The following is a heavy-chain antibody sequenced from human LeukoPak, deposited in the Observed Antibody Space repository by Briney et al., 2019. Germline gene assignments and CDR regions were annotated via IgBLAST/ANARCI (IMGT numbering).Heavy chain of an antibody. CDR3: ARDGVSSGWPLDF. CDR1: GFTFSMNG. Sequence: SGRSLRLSCAASGFTFSMNGVHWVRQAPGKGPEWVAVLSYVGKNVGYADSVKGRFTISKDNSKNTLYLQMNSLRPGDTAVYYCARDGVSSGWPLDFWGQGTLVTVSS. CDR2: LSYVGKNV. V-gene: IGHV3-30*03. J-gene: IGHJ4*02. D-gene: IGHD6-19*01.